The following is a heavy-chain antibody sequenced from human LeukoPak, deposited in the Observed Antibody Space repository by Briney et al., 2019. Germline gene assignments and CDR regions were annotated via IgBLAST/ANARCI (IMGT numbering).Heavy chain of an antibody. V-gene: IGHV1-2*02. D-gene: IGHD1-26*01. CDR3: ARVGKVGATRRWFDP. J-gene: IGHJ5*02. Sequence: ASVKVSCKASGYAFTGYYMHWVRQAPGQGLEWMGWINPNSGGTNYAQKFQGRVTMTRDTSISTAYMELSRLRSDDTAVYYCARVGKVGATRRWFDPWGQGTLSPSPQ. CDR2: INPNSGGT. CDR1: GYAFTGYY.